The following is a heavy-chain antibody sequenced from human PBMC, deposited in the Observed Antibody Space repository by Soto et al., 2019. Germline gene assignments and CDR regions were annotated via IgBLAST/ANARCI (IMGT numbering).Heavy chain of an antibody. CDR1: GGTFSSYP. Sequence: QVQLVQSGAEVKKPGSSVKVPCKASGGTFSSYPISWVRQAPGQGLEWMGGIIPIFGTANYAQKFQGRVTITADESTSTAYMELSSLRSEDTAVYYCARDGYYDSSGYTYFDYWGQGTLVTVSS. D-gene: IGHD3-22*01. J-gene: IGHJ4*02. CDR2: IIPIFGTA. CDR3: ARDGYYDSSGYTYFDY. V-gene: IGHV1-69*01.